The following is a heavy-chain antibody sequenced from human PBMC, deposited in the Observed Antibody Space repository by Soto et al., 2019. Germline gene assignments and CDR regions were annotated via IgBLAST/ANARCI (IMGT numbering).Heavy chain of an antibody. CDR3: AKDAESYSSGWYRNYYYYYGMDV. V-gene: IGHV3-30*02. D-gene: IGHD6-19*01. CDR2: IWYDGSNK. J-gene: IGHJ6*02. CDR1: GFTFSSYG. Sequence: GGSLRLSCAASGFTFSSYGMHWVRQAPGKGLEWVAVIWYDGSNKYYADSVKGRFTISRDNSKNTLYLQMNSLRAEDTAVYYCAKDAESYSSGWYRNYYYYYGMDVWGQGTTVTVSS.